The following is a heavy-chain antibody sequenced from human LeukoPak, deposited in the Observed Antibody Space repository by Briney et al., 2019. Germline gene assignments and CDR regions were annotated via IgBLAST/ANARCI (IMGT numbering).Heavy chain of an antibody. J-gene: IGHJ3*02. V-gene: IGHV4-4*07. D-gene: IGHD1-1*01. Sequence: TTSETLSLTCTVSGGSISSYYWSWIRQPAGKGLEWIGRIYTSGSTNYNPSLKSRVTMSVDTSKNQFSLKLSSVTAADTAVYYCARGWDWNDAFDIWGQGTMVTVSS. CDR1: GGSISSYY. CDR2: IYTSGST. CDR3: ARGWDWNDAFDI.